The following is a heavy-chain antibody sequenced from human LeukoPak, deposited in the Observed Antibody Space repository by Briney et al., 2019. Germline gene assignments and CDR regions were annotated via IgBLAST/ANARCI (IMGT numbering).Heavy chain of an antibody. CDR3: ASTNTAMVSGAFDI. D-gene: IGHD5-18*01. CDR2: IYHSGST. V-gene: IGHV4-30-2*01. Sequence: SETLSLTCTVSGGSISSGGYYWSWIRQHPGKGLEWIGYIYHSGSTYYNPSLKSRVTISVDRSKNQFSLKLSSVTAADTAVYYCASTNTAMVSGAFDIWGQGTMVTVSS. CDR1: GGSISSGGYY. J-gene: IGHJ3*02.